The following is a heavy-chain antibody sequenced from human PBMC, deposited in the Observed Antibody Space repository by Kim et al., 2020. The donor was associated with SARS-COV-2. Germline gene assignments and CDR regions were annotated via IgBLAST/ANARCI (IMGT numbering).Heavy chain of an antibody. CDR3: VRDDWFDT. Sequence: KKNYVDPVKGRFTSTRDNSKNRRYVQMHSLRVEDTAVYYCVRDDWFDTWGQGTLVTVSS. J-gene: IGHJ5*02. CDR2: KK. V-gene: IGHV3-30*13.